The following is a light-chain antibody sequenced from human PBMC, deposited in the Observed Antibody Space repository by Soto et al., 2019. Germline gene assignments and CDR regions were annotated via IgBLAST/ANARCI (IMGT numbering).Light chain of an antibody. Sequence: QSVLTQPPSVSGSPGHSVAISCTGTSSDVGSYNRVAWYQQPPGTAPKLIIYDVTNRPSGVPDRFSGSKSGNTASLTISGLQADDEADYYCNSFTTRSTYVLGTGTTVTVL. CDR1: SSDVGSYNR. J-gene: IGLJ1*01. CDR3: NSFTTRSTYV. CDR2: DVT. V-gene: IGLV2-18*02.